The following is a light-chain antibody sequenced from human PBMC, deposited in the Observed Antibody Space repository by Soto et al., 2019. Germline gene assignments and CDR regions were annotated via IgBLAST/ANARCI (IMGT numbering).Light chain of an antibody. J-gene: IGKJ2*01. CDR3: QQSYSAPPYT. V-gene: IGKV1-39*01. CDR2: AAS. CDR1: RSVTKY. Sequence: DIQMTQFPSSLSASVGDRVTITCRTSRSVTKYCNWYQQTPGKAPKLLISAASTLQSGVPPRFSGSGNGTDFTLTISSLQREDIATYYCQQSYSAPPYTFGQGTKLEIK.